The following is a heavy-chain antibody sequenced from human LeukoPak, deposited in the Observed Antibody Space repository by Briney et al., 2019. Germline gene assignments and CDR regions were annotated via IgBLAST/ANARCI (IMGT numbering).Heavy chain of an antibody. D-gene: IGHD3-16*01. V-gene: IGHV3-9*01. Sequence: GGSLRLSCAASGFTFDDYAMHWVRQAPGKGLEWVSGISWSSGSIGYADSVKGRFTISRDNAKNSLYLQMNSLGAEDTAVYYCVRDLFGRDRRPFDCWGQGTLVTVSS. CDR1: GFTFDDYA. CDR3: VRDLFGRDRRPFDC. CDR2: ISWSSGSI. J-gene: IGHJ4*02.